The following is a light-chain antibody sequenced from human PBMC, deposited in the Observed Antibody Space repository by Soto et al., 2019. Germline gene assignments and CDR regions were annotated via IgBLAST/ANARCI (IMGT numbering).Light chain of an antibody. Sequence: EIVLTQSPATLSLSPGERATLSCRASQSVTSFLAWYQQKPGQAPRLLIYGASTRATGIPVRFSGSGSVTEFTLTISSLQSEDFAIYYCQQYNNWPETFGQGTRLEI. CDR2: GAS. J-gene: IGKJ5*01. V-gene: IGKV3-15*01. CDR1: QSVTSF. CDR3: QQYNNWPET.